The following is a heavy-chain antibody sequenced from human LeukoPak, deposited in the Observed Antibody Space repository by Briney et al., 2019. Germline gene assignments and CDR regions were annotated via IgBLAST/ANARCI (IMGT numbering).Heavy chain of an antibody. Sequence: SETLSLTCVVSGGSISSSNWWSWVRQPPGKGLEWIGEIYHSGSTNYIPSLKSRVTISVDKSKNQFSLKLSSVTAADTALYYCARAHYDSSGYGFDIWGQGTMVTVSS. CDR3: ARAHYDSSGYGFDI. V-gene: IGHV4-4*02. J-gene: IGHJ3*02. D-gene: IGHD3-22*01. CDR1: GGSISSSNW. CDR2: IYHSGST.